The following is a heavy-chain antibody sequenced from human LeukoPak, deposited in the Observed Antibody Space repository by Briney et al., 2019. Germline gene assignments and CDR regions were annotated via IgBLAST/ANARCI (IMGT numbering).Heavy chain of an antibody. V-gene: IGHV1-69*01. J-gene: IGHJ5*02. Sequence: ASVKVSCKASGGTFSSYAISWVRQAPGQGLEWMGGIIPIFGTANYAQKFQGRVTITADESTSTAYMELSSLRSEDTAVYYCARDEGYSSSSGWFDPWGQGTLVTVSS. CDR3: ARDEGYSSSSGWFDP. CDR1: GGTFSSYA. D-gene: IGHD6-13*01. CDR2: IIPIFGTA.